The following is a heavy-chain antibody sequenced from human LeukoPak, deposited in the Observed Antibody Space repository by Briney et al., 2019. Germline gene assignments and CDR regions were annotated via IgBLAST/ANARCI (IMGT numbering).Heavy chain of an antibody. D-gene: IGHD3-22*01. CDR1: GGSISSSPYY. V-gene: IGHV4-39*07. CDR3: ARSGDYLQTGFDP. Sequence: PSETLSLTCAVSGGSISSSPYYWGWIRQPPGKGLEWIGSIHYSGTTTYYSPSLKSRDTVSLDTSRNQFSLFLRSMSAADTAIYYCARSGDYLQTGFDPWGQGTLVTVAS. CDR2: IHYSGTTT. J-gene: IGHJ5*02.